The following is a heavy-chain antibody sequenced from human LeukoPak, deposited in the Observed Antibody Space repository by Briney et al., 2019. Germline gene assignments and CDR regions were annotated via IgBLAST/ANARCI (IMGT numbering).Heavy chain of an antibody. CDR1: GFTFSSYW. CDR3: ARESPFRQRKDDAFDI. Sequence: PGGSLRLSCAASGFTFSSYWMHWVRQAPGKGLVWVSRINSDGSSTSYADSVKGRFTISRDNAKNSLYLQMNSLRAEDTAVYYCARESPFRQRKDDAFDIWGQGTMVTVSS. CDR2: INSDGSST. V-gene: IGHV3-74*01. J-gene: IGHJ3*02.